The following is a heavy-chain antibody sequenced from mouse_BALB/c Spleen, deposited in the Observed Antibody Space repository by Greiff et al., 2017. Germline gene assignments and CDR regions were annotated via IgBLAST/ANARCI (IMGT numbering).Heavy chain of an antibody. CDR2: IFPGTGTT. J-gene: IGHJ2*01. D-gene: IGHD2-2*01. CDR3: ARGWLRQDFDY. CDR1: GYTFTSYW. Sequence: QVQLQQSGPELVKPGASVKLSCKTSGYTFTSYWIQWVKQRPGQGLGWIGEIFPGTGTTYYNEKFKGKATLTIDTSSSTAYMQLSSLTSEDSAVYFCARGWLRQDFDYWGQGTTLTVSS. V-gene: IGHV1S132*01.